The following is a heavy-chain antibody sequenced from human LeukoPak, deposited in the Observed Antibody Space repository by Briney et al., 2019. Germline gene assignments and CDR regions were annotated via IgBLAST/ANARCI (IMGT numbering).Heavy chain of an antibody. V-gene: IGHV3-48*03. CDR2: ISSSGSTI. Sequence: GGSLRLSCAASGFTFSSYEMNWVRQAPGKGLEWVSYISSSGSTIYYADSVKGRFTISRDNSKNTLYLQMNSLRAEDTAVYYCAKWGAMVKWVNYYYYMDVWGKGPRSPSP. CDR1: GFTFSSYE. J-gene: IGHJ6*03. D-gene: IGHD5-18*01. CDR3: AKWGAMVKWVNYYYYMDV.